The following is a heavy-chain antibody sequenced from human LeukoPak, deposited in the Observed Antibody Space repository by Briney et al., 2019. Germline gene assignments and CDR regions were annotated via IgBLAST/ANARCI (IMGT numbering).Heavy chain of an antibody. CDR3: ARALRYSSGWHDYVGGYFDY. Sequence: GKSLRLSCAASGFTFTTYSMHWVRQPPGKGLEWVAFISFDGNITYYANSVKGRFTISRDNSKNTLFMQMNSLRPEDTAVYYCARALRYSSGWHDYVGGYFDYWGQGTLVAVSS. CDR1: GFTFTTYS. CDR2: ISFDGNIT. V-gene: IGHV3-30*04. J-gene: IGHJ4*02. D-gene: IGHD6-19*01.